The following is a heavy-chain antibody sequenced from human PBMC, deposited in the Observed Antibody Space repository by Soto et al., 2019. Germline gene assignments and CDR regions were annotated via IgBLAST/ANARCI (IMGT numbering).Heavy chain of an antibody. Sequence: SETLSLTCPVSGDSISSNYWSWIRQPPGKGLEWIGYFHYSANTNYNPSLKSRVIISVDTSKNQFFLKLTSVTATDTAVYYCAKTKEGGFDPWGQGILVTVSS. V-gene: IGHV4-59*01. D-gene: IGHD3-16*01. CDR1: GDSISSNY. J-gene: IGHJ5*02. CDR3: AKTKEGGFDP. CDR2: FHYSANT.